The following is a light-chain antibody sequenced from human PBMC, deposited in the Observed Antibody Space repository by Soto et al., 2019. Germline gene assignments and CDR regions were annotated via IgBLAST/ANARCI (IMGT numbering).Light chain of an antibody. J-gene: IGKJ4*01. CDR2: DAS. CDR1: QGVGRF. Sequence: EIVLTQSPATLSLSPGERAALSCRASQGVGRFLAWYQQKPGQAPRLLIYDASNRATGIPARFSGSGSETDFTLAIDNLEPEDFAVYYCQQRGGWPLTFGGGTKVEIK. V-gene: IGKV3-11*01. CDR3: QQRGGWPLT.